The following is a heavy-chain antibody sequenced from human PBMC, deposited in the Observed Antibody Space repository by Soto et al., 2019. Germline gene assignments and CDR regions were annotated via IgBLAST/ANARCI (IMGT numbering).Heavy chain of an antibody. V-gene: IGHV3-21*01. J-gene: IGHJ4*02. D-gene: IGHD2-2*01. CDR1: GFAFNNYG. CDR2: ISKSDYT. CDR3: AREDSIIIPAVSDF. Sequence: GGSLRLSCTVSGFAFNNYGINWVRQAPGKGLEWVSSISKSDYTYYSDSVKGRFTVSRDNAKNSVSLQMNTLRVEDTAVYYCAREDSIIIPAVSDFWGQGTLVTVSS.